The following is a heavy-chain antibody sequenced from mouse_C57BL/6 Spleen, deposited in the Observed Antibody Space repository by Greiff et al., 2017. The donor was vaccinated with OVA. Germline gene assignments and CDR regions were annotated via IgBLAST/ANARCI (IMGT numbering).Heavy chain of an antibody. D-gene: IGHD2-3*01. CDR3: ARYVDGYPNWYFDV. V-gene: IGHV7-3*01. Sequence: VQLKESGGGLVQPGGSLSLSCAASGFTFTDYYMSWVRQPPGKALEWLGFIRNKANGYTTEYSASVKGRFTISRDNSQSILYLQMNALRAEDSATYYCARYVDGYPNWYFDVWGTGTTVTVSS. CDR2: IRNKANGYTT. CDR1: GFTFTDYY. J-gene: IGHJ1*03.